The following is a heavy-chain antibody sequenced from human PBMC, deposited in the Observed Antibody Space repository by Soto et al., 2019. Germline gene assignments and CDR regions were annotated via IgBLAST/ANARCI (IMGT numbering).Heavy chain of an antibody. D-gene: IGHD2-15*01. Sequence: SETLSLTCVVYGESFGGFYWSWVRQSPGKGLEWIGEISQTETTAYSPSLKSRVSISADTSKKQFSLTLTSVTAADTSVYYCVHSPNVAVDHWGHGTLVTVSS. J-gene: IGHJ4*01. CDR1: GESFGGFY. CDR3: VHSPNVAVDH. CDR2: ISQTETT. V-gene: IGHV4-34*01.